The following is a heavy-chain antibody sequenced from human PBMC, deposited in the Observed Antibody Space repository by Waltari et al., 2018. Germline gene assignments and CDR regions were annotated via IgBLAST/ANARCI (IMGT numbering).Heavy chain of an antibody. V-gene: IGHV1-69*01. J-gene: IGHJ4*02. Sequence: QVQLVQSGAEVKKPGSSVKVSCKASGGTFSSYAISWVRQAHGKGLEWMGGIIPIFGTANYAQKFQGRVTITADESTSTAYMELSSLRSEDTAVYYCARDHRAENCGGDCYFDYWGQGTLVTVSS. CDR1: GGTFSSYA. D-gene: IGHD2-21*02. CDR3: ARDHRAENCGGDCYFDY. CDR2: IIPIFGTA.